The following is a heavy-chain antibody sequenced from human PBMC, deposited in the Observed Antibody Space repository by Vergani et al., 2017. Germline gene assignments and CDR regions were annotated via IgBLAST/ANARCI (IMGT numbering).Heavy chain of an antibody. D-gene: IGHD6-13*01. CDR2: IDPSDSVT. CDR3: ARSYSSSWYNWYFDL. Sequence: EVQLVQSGAEVKTPGESLRISCKGSGYSFTSYWISWVRQMPGKGLEWMGRIDPSDSVTRYSPSFQGQVTISADKSISTAYLQWSSLKASDTAMYYCARSYSSSWYNWYFDLWGRGTLVTVSS. J-gene: IGHJ2*01. V-gene: IGHV5-10-1*03. CDR1: GYSFTSYW.